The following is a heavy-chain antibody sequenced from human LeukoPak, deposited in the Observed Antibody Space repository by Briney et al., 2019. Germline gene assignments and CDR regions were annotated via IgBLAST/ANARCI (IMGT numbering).Heavy chain of an antibody. CDR3: ARGSGLIVVVNLFDY. V-gene: IGHV3-30-3*01. CDR1: GFTFSSYA. D-gene: IGHD3-22*01. CDR2: ISYDGSNK. Sequence: GRSLRLSCAASGFTFSSYAMHWVRQAPGKGLEWVAVISYDGSNKYYADSVKGRFTISRDNSKNTLYLQMNSLRAEDTAVYYCARGSGLIVVVNLFDYWGQGTLVAVSS. J-gene: IGHJ4*02.